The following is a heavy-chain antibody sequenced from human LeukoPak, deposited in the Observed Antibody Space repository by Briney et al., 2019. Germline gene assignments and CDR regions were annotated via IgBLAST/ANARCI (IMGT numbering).Heavy chain of an antibody. D-gene: IGHD6-19*01. Sequence: GESLKISCKGSGYSFTSYWIGWVRQMPGKGLEWMGIIYPGDSDTRYSPSFQGRVTISADKSISTAYLQWSSLKASDTAMYYCARLPFRSSGWYNPFDYWGQGTLVTVSS. CDR1: GYSFTSYW. V-gene: IGHV5-51*01. CDR3: ARLPFRSSGWYNPFDY. CDR2: IYPGDSDT. J-gene: IGHJ4*02.